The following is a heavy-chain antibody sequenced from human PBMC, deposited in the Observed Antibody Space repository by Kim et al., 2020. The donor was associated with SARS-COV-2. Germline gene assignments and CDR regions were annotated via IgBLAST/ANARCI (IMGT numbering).Heavy chain of an antibody. D-gene: IGHD3-22*01. V-gene: IGHV3-74*01. Sequence: GGSLRLSCGASGLIFNNYWMHWVRQAPWKGLVWVSRITGDGSRTNYADSVKGRFTISRDNAKNTLYLQMNRLRVEDTAVYFCVSEGAYDSSGDVAFDIWGQGTMVTVSS. CDR2: ITGDGSRT. CDR3: VSEGAYDSSGDVAFDI. CDR1: GLIFNNYW. J-gene: IGHJ3*02.